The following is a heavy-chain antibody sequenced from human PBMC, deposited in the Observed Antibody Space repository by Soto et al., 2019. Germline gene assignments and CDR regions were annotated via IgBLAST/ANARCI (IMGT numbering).Heavy chain of an antibody. CDR2: INPNSGGT. V-gene: IGHV1-2*02. D-gene: IGHD6-13*01. J-gene: IGHJ6*02. Sequence: ASVKVSCKASGYTFTGYYMHWVRQAPGQGLEWMGWINPNSGGTNYAQKFQGRVTMTRDTSISTAYMELSRLRSDDTAVYYCARGPAAACTNYYGMDVWGQGTTVTVSS. CDR3: ARGPAAACTNYYGMDV. CDR1: GYTFTGYY.